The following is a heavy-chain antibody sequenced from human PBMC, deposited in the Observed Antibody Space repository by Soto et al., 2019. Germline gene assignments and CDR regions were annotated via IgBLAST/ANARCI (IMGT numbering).Heavy chain of an antibody. CDR3: ARESSSSCHDY. J-gene: IGHJ4*02. CDR2: ISPFNGNT. Sequence: GASVKVSCKSSGYPFTHYGMTWVRQAPGQGPEWMGWISPFNGNTNYAQKLQGRVTMTTDTSTSTAYMELRSLRSDDTAVYYCARESSSSCHDYWGQGTLVTVSS. CDR1: GYPFTHYG. V-gene: IGHV1-18*01. D-gene: IGHD6-13*01.